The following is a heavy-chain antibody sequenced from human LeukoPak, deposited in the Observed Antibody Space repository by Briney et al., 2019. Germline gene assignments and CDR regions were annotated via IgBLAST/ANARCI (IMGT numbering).Heavy chain of an antibody. V-gene: IGHV1-24*01. Sequence: ASVKVSCKVSGYTLTELSMHWVRQAPGKGLEWMGGFDPEDGETIYAQKFQGRVTMTEDTSTDTAYMELSGLRSEDTAVYYCATDSSGYSYYYYGMDVWGQGTTVTVSS. CDR3: ATDSSGYSYYYYGMDV. CDR1: GYTLTELS. J-gene: IGHJ6*02. CDR2: FDPEDGET. D-gene: IGHD3-22*01.